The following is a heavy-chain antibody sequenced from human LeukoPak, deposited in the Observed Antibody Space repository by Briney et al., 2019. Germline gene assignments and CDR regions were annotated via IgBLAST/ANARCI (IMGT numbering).Heavy chain of an antibody. CDR2: ISISSTYK. J-gene: IGHJ6*02. CDR1: GFTLSRYS. V-gene: IGHV3-21*01. D-gene: IGHD3/OR15-3a*01. Sequence: GGSLRLSCAASGFTLSRYSMNWVRQAPGKGLEGVSSISISSTYKYYADSVKGRFTISRDNAKNSLYLQMNSLRAEDTAVYYCARGGVGLVIIPGWEYDYYGMDVWGQGTTVTVSS. CDR3: ARGGVGLVIIPGWEYDYYGMDV.